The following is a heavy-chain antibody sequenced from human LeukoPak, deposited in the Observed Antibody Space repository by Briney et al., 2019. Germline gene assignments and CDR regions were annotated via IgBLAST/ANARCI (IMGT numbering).Heavy chain of an antibody. CDR2: IKQDGSEK. J-gene: IGHJ3*02. D-gene: IGHD3-16*01. Sequence: PGGSLRVSCAASGFTFSSYWMSWVRQAPGQGLEWMDKIKQDGSEKYYVESVQGRFTISRDNAKNSLYLQMNSLRAEDTAVYYCARYDYVWGKTFDIWGQGTMVTVSS. CDR1: GFTFSSYW. CDR3: ARYDYVWGKTFDI. V-gene: IGHV3-7*01.